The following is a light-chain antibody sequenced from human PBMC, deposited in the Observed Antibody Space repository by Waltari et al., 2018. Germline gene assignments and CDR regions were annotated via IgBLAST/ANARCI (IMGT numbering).Light chain of an antibody. CDR1: QSFSSW. V-gene: IGKV1-5*03. CDR3: QQYNIYPRT. J-gene: IGKJ1*01. Sequence: DIHMTQSPSTLSASVGDRVTITCRASQSFSSWLAWYQQKPGKAPKLLIYQASRLQTGVPSRFSGSESGTEATLTINNLQPNDFATYYCQQYNIYPRTYSQGTKVEIK. CDR2: QAS.